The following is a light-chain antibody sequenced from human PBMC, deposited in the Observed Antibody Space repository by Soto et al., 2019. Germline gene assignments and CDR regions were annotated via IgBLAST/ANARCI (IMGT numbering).Light chain of an antibody. J-gene: IGLJ1*01. CDR3: CAYVGFIISDSG. Sequence: QSVLTQPASASGSPGQSITISCNGTTADVGSSKFVSWYQQHPGKAPKLILYEATKRPAGVSNRFSGSKSGNTASLTMSGLQPEEEADYYCCAYVGFIISDSGFGIGPKVTV. V-gene: IGLV2-23*01. CDR2: EAT. CDR1: TADVGSSKF.